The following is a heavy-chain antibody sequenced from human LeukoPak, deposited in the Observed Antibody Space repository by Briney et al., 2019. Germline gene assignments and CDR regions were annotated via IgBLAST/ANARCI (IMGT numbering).Heavy chain of an antibody. J-gene: IGHJ6*03. Sequence: ASVKVSCKASGYTFTSYYMHWVRQAPGQGLEWMGIINPSGGSTSYAQKFQGRVTMTRDTSTSTVYMELSRLRSEDTAVYYCARDLGYGSGYYYYYMDVWGKGTTVTISS. V-gene: IGHV1-46*01. CDR2: INPSGGST. CDR1: GYTFTSYY. D-gene: IGHD3-10*01. CDR3: ARDLGYGSGYYYYYMDV.